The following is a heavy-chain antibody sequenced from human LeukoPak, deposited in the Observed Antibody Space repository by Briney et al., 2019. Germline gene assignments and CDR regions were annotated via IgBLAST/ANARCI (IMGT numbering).Heavy chain of an antibody. J-gene: IGHJ4*02. CDR3: ARIRGGDYADY. D-gene: IGHD4-17*01. Sequence: ETLTLTCTVSGFSLSNARMGVSWIRQPPGKALEWLAHIFSNDEKSYSTSLKSRLTISKDTSKSQVVLTMTNMDPVDTATYYCARIRGGDYADYWGQGTLVTVSS. CDR1: GFSLSNARMG. V-gene: IGHV2-26*01. CDR2: IFSNDEK.